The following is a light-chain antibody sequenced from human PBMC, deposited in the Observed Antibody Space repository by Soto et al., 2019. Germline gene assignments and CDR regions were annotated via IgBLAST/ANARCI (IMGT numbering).Light chain of an antibody. J-gene: IGKJ5*01. CDR3: QQRYSWPPIT. Sequence: ELVLTQSPATLSLSPGERATLSCRASQSVSSYLAWYQQKPGQAPRLLIYDASNRATGIPARFSGSGSGTDFTLTISSLEPEDFAVYYCQQRYSWPPITFGQGTRLEIK. CDR1: QSVSSY. V-gene: IGKV3-11*01. CDR2: DAS.